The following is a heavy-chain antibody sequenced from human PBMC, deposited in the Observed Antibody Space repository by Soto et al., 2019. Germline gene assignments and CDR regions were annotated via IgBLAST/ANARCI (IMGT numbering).Heavy chain of an antibody. Sequence: QVQLQESGPGLVKPSDTLSLTCAVSGYSISSSNWWAWIRQSPGKGLEWIGHIYYSGTIYYDPSLKSRVTMSVDTSKNQYSLKLSSVTAVDTAVYYCATIGGTAGGPIDYWGQGTLVTVSS. CDR3: ATIGGTAGGPIDY. D-gene: IGHD6-13*01. J-gene: IGHJ4*02. V-gene: IGHV4-28*05. CDR1: GYSISSSNW. CDR2: IYYSGTI.